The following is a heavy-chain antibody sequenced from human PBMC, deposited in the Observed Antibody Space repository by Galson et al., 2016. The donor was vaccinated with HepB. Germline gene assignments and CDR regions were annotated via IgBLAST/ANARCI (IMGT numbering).Heavy chain of an antibody. Sequence: QSGAEVKEPGESLKISCEGSGYSFTSYWIGWVRQMPGKGLEWMGIIYPGDSDTRYSPSFQGQVTLSVEKSIRTAFLQWSSLNASDSARYYCTSGVETAGNFDYWGQGTLVTVSS. CDR1: GYSFTSYW. J-gene: IGHJ4*02. CDR2: IYPGDSDT. CDR3: TSGVETAGNFDY. V-gene: IGHV5-51*01. D-gene: IGHD5-18*01.